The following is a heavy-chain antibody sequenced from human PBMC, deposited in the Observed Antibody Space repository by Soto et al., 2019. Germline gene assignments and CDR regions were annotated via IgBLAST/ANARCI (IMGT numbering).Heavy chain of an antibody. CDR1: GGTFSSYA. CDR3: ARAAPSGWYRA. CDR2: IIPICGTA. D-gene: IGHD6-19*01. V-gene: IGHV1-69*01. J-gene: IGHJ5*02. Sequence: QVQLLQSGAEVKKPWSSVKVSCKASGGTFSSYAIIWVRQAHGQGLAWMGGIIPICGTANYAQKFQGRVTITADEATSTAYMELSSLRSEDTAGYYCARAAPSGWYRAWGQGTLVTVSS.